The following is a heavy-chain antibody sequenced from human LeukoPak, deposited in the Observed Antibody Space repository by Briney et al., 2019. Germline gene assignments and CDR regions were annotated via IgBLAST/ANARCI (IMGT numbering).Heavy chain of an antibody. D-gene: IGHD3-9*01. J-gene: IGHJ4*02. CDR1: GFTFSSYE. CDR2: ISSSGSTI. Sequence: PGGSLRLSCAACGFTFSSYEMNWVRQAPGKGLEWVSYISSSGSTIYYADSVKGRFTISRDNAKNSLYLQVNSLRAEDTAVYYCAISFDWTPFDYWVQGTLVTVSS. CDR3: AISFDWTPFDY. V-gene: IGHV3-48*03.